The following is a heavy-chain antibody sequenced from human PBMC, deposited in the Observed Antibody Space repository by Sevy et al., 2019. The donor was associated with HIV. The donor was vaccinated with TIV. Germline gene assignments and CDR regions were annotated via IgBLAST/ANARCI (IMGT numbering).Heavy chain of an antibody. CDR3: AKTGGEGYYFDY. CDR1: GGSFSGYY. J-gene: IGHJ4*02. V-gene: IGHV4-34*01. Sequence: SETLPLTCAVYGGSFSGYYWSWIRQPPGKGLEWIGEINHSGSTNYNPSLKSRVTISVDTSKNQFSLKLSSVTAADTAVYYCAKTGGEGYYFDYWGQGTLVTVSS. D-gene: IGHD7-27*01. CDR2: INHSGST.